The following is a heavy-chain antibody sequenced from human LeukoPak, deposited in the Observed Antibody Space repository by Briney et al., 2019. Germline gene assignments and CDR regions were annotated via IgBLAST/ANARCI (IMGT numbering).Heavy chain of an antibody. Sequence: GGSLRLSCAASGFTFSSYWMSWVRQAPGKGLEWVANIKQDGSEKYYVDSVKGRFTISRDNAKNSLYLQMNSLRAEDTAVYYCARDRWAYGSGSYDYWGQGTLVTVSS. CDR1: GFTFSSYW. V-gene: IGHV3-7*01. D-gene: IGHD3-10*01. CDR3: ARDRWAYGSGSYDY. CDR2: IKQDGSEK. J-gene: IGHJ4*02.